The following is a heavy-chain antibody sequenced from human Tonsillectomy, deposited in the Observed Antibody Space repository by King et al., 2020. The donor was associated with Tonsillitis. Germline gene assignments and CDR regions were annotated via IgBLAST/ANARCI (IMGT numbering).Heavy chain of an antibody. D-gene: IGHD1-26*01. CDR1: GYTFTSYD. V-gene: IGHV1-8*02. CDR3: ARGVGATGVYYYYGMDV. J-gene: IGHJ6*02. Sequence: QLVQSGAEVKKPGASVKVSCKASGYTFTSYDINWVRQATGQGLEWMGWMNPNSGNTGYAQKFQGRVTMTRNTSISTAYMELSSLRSEDRAVYYCARGVGATGVYYYYGMDVWGQGTTVTVSS. CDR2: MNPNSGNT.